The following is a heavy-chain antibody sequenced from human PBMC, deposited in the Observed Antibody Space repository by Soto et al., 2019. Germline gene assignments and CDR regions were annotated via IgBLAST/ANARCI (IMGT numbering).Heavy chain of an antibody. CDR1: GFTLSSYA. Sequence: PGGSLRLSCTASGFTLSSYAMAWVRQAPGKGPEWVSAITGTGDTTYYADSVKGRFTVSRDNSKNTLFLQMSTLRAEDTAIYYCAKQYNWTPDDTWGQGTLVTVSS. CDR3: AKQYNWTPDDT. J-gene: IGHJ5*02. V-gene: IGHV3-23*01. D-gene: IGHD1-20*01. CDR2: ITGTGDTT.